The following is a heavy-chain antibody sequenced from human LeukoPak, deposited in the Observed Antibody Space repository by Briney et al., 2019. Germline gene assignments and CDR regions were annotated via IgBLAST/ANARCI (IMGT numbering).Heavy chain of an antibody. J-gene: IGHJ6*03. V-gene: IGHV4-59*01. CDR1: GGSISSYY. CDR3: ARAAFMVRGVISFDYYYYYMDV. CDR2: IYYSGST. Sequence: SETLSLTCTVSGGSISSYYWSWIRQPPGKGLEWIGYIYYSGSTNYNPSLKSRVTISVDTSKNQFSLKLSSVTAADTAVYYCARAAFMVRGVISFDYYYYYMDVWGKGTTVTVPS. D-gene: IGHD3-10*01.